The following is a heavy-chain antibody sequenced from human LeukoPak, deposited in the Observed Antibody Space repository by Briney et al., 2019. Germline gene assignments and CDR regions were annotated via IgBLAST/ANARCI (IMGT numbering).Heavy chain of an antibody. CDR2: INHSGST. D-gene: IGHD6-13*01. J-gene: IGHJ4*02. V-gene: IGHV4-34*01. CDR1: GGSFSGYY. Sequence: SETLSLTCAVYGGSFSGYYWSWIRQPPGKGLEWIGEINHSGSTNYNPSLKSRVTISVDTSKNQFSLKLSSVTAADTAVYYCARRLIAAAGRIFDYWGQGTLVTVSS. CDR3: ARRLIAAAGRIFDY.